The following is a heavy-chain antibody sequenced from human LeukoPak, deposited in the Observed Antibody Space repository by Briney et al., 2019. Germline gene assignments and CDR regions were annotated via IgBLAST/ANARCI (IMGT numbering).Heavy chain of an antibody. J-gene: IGHJ4*02. D-gene: IGHD3-3*01. CDR2: INSDGSST. Sequence: GGSLRLSCAASGFTFSSYWMHWVRHAPGKGLVWVSRINSDGSSTSYADSVKGRFTISRDNAKNTLYLQMNSLRAEDTAVYYCTSGFLEWLLELGFDYWGQGTLVTVSS. CDR3: TSGFLEWLLELGFDY. CDR1: GFTFSSYW. V-gene: IGHV3-74*01.